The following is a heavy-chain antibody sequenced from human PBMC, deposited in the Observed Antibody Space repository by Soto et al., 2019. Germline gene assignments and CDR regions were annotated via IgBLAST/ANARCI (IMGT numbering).Heavy chain of an antibody. CDR3: AKVSSPFSYDFWSALFDY. J-gene: IGHJ4*02. Sequence: GGSLRLSCAASGFTFSSYGMHWVRQAPGKGLEWVAVISYDGSNKYYADSVKGRFTISRDNSKNTLYLQMNSLRAEDTAVYYCAKVSSPFSYDFWSALFDYWGQGTLVTVSS. CDR1: GFTFSSYG. D-gene: IGHD3-3*01. V-gene: IGHV3-30*18. CDR2: ISYDGSNK.